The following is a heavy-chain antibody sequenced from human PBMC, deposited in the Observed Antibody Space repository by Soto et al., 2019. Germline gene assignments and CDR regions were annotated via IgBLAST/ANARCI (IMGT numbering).Heavy chain of an antibody. V-gene: IGHV1-18*01. Sequence: QVQLVQSGAEVKKPGASVKVSCKASGYTFTSYGISWVRQATGQGLEWVGWIAVYNGNTNYAQKLQGRVTMTTDTSTSTAYMELRSLRSDDTAVYYCARVYDYYYYMDVWGKGTTVTVSS. CDR1: GYTFTSYG. CDR3: ARVYDYYYYMDV. CDR2: IAVYNGNT. J-gene: IGHJ6*03.